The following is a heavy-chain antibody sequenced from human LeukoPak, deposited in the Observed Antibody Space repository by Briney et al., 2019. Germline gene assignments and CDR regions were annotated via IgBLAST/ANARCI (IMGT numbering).Heavy chain of an antibody. V-gene: IGHV5-51*01. CDR2: IYPGDSDT. J-gene: IGHJ4*02. CDR1: GYSFSSYW. D-gene: IGHD5-18*01. Sequence: GESRKISCKGSGYSFSSYWIGWVRQIPGKGLGWMGIIYPGDSDTRYSPSFQGQVTISADKSISTAYLQWSSLKASDTAIYYCARRTAMGKSDFDYWGQGTLVTVSS. CDR3: ARRTAMGKSDFDY.